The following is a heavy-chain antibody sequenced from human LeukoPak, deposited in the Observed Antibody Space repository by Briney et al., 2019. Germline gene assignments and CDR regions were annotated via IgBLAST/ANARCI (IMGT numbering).Heavy chain of an antibody. CDR1: GYSISSGYY. Sequence: SETLSLTCSVSGYSISSGYYWGWIRQPPGKGLAWIGSMYHSGSTYYNSSLNSRVTTSIDTSKNQFSLNLRSVTAADTAVYYCARRVFPHYFDYWGQGTLVTVSS. D-gene: IGHD6-13*01. CDR3: ARRVFPHYFDY. J-gene: IGHJ4*02. CDR2: MYHSGST. V-gene: IGHV4-38-2*01.